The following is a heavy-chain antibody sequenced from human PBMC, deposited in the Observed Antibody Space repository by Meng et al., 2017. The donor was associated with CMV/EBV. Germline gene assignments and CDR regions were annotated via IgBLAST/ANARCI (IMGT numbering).Heavy chain of an antibody. J-gene: IGHJ5*02. CDR3: ARRRSSSRWFDP. Sequence: GGSLRLSCKGSGYSFPTYWIAWVRHMPGKGLEWMGIINPGDSDTKYSPSFEGQVTISADKSIGAAYLQWTSLKASDTAIYYCARRRSSSRWFDPWGQGTQVTVSS. CDR2: INPGDSDT. D-gene: IGHD6-6*01. V-gene: IGHV5-51*01. CDR1: GYSFPTYW.